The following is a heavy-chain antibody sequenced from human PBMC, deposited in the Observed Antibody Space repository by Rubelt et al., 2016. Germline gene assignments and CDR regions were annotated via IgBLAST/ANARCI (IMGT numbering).Heavy chain of an antibody. CDR1: GGSFSGYY. CDR2: INHSGST. J-gene: IGHJ6*02. V-gene: IGHV4-34*01. Sequence: QVQLQQWGAGLLKPSETLSLTCAVYGGSFSGYYWSWIRQPPGKGLEWIGEINHSGSTNYNPSLKSRVSISVDASKNQFSRKLSSVTAADTAVYYCARGPILYCSGGSCYAKLLDVWGQGTTVTVSS. D-gene: IGHD2-15*01. CDR3: ARGPILYCSGGSCYAKLLDV.